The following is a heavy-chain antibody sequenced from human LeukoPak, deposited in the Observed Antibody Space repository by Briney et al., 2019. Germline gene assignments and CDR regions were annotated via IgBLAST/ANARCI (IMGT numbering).Heavy chain of an antibody. CDR1: DGSISSGSYY. CDR2: IYTSGST. CDR3: AREYQWGWIRTTGVVGFDP. J-gene: IGHJ5*02. V-gene: IGHV4-61*02. D-gene: IGHD5-18*01. Sequence: SETLSLTCTVSDGSISSGSYYWSWIRQPAGKGLEWIGRIYTSGSTNYNPSLKSRVTISVDTSKNQFSLKLSSVTAADTAVYYCAREYQWGWIRTTGVVGFDPWGQGTLVTVSS.